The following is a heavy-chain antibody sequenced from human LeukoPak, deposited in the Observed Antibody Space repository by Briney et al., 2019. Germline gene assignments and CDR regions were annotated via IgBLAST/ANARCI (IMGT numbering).Heavy chain of an antibody. D-gene: IGHD1-26*01. CDR1: GYTFTSYG. CDR2: ISAYNGNT. CDR3: AKAPTRYSFSLPTGVD. J-gene: IGHJ4*02. Sequence: GASVKVSCKASGYTFTSYGISWVRQAPGQGLEWMGWISAYNGNTNYAQKLQGRVTMTTDTSTSTAYMELRSLRSDDTAVYYCAKAPTRYSFSLPTGVDWGQGTLVTVSS. V-gene: IGHV1-18*01.